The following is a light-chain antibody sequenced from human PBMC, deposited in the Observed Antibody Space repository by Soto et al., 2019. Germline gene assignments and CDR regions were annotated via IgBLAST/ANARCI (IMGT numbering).Light chain of an antibody. CDR2: DVS. CDR3: CSYTSNKTLEA. J-gene: IGLJ2*01. V-gene: IGLV2-14*01. CDR1: SSDVGGYNY. Sequence: QSALTQPASVSGSPGQSITISCTGTSSDVGGYNYVSWYQQHPGKAPKLLIYDVSNRPSGVSNRFSGSKSGNTASLTISGLQAEDEADYYCCSYTSNKTLEAFGGGTKVTVL.